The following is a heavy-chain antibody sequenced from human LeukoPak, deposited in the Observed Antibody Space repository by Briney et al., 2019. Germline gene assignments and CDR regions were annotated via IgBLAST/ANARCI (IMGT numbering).Heavy chain of an antibody. V-gene: IGHV4-59*08. CDR2: IYYTGRS. CDR3: ARHVYSDNDPLT. D-gene: IGHD5-12*01. Sequence: PSETLSLTCTVSGGSINSYYWSWIRQPPGKGLEWIGYIYYTGRSTYNPSLESRVTISVDTSRNQFSLKLNSVTAADTAVYFCARHVYSDNDPLTWGQGTLVTVSS. J-gene: IGHJ4*02. CDR1: GGSINSYY.